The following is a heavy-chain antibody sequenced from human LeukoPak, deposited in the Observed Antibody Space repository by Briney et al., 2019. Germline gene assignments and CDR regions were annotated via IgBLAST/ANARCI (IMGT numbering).Heavy chain of an antibody. CDR1: GYTFTSYG. Sequence: ASVKVSCKASGYTFTSYGISWVRQAPGQGLVWMGWISAYNGNTNYAQKLQGRVTMTTDTSTSTAYMELRSLRSDDTAVYYCARDGPDTYDFWSGYYTQASHFDYWGQGTLVTVSS. CDR2: ISAYNGNT. J-gene: IGHJ4*02. D-gene: IGHD3-3*01. V-gene: IGHV1-18*01. CDR3: ARDGPDTYDFWSGYYTQASHFDY.